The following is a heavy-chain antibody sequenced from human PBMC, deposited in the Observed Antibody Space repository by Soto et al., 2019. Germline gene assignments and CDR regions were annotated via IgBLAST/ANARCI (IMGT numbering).Heavy chain of an antibody. CDR3: ARRWGTYFDY. CDR1: GGSISSYY. CDR2: IYYTGSTT. J-gene: IGHJ4*02. V-gene: IGHV4-59*01. D-gene: IGHD7-27*01. Sequence: QVQLQESGPGLVKPSETLSLTCTVSGGSISSYYWSWIRQPPGKGLEWIGYIYYTGSTTNYNPSLKSRVTISADTSKNQFSLKLSSVTAADTAVYYCARRWGTYFDYWGQGTLVTVSS.